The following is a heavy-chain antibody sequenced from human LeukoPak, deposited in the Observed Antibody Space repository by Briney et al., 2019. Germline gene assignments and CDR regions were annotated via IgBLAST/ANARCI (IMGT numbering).Heavy chain of an antibody. CDR3: ARRLLRYFDWLSPHDAFDI. J-gene: IGHJ3*02. Sequence: SETLSLTCAVSGGSISSSNWWSWVRQPPGKGLEWIGEIYHSGSTNYNPSLKSRVTISVDKSKNQFSLKLSSVTAADTAVYYCARRLLRYFDWLSPHDAFDIWGQGTMVTVSS. CDR2: IYHSGST. D-gene: IGHD3-9*01. V-gene: IGHV4-4*02. CDR1: GGSISSSNW.